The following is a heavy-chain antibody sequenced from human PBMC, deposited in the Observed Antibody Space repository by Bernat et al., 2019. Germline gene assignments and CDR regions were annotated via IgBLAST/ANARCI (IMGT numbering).Heavy chain of an antibody. J-gene: IGHJ3*02. CDR1: GFTFSSYG. V-gene: IGHV3-30*18. D-gene: IGHD3-10*01. Sequence: QVQLVESGGGVVQPGRSLRLSCAASGFTFSSYGMHWVRQAPGKGLEWVAVISYDGSNKYYADSVKGRFTISRDNSKNTLYLQMNSLRAEDTAVYYCAKDGIWFGEPRGAFDIWGQGTMVTVSS. CDR3: AKDGIWFGEPRGAFDI. CDR2: ISYDGSNK.